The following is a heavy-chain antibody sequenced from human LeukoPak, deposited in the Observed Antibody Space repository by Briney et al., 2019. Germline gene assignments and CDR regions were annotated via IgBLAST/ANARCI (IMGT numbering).Heavy chain of an antibody. CDR3: ARLGRYSSGQDAFDI. D-gene: IGHD6-19*01. CDR2: IYHSGNT. Sequence: SETLSLTCSVSGDSISGSSYYWGWIRQPPGKGLEWIGSIYHSGNTYYKPSLKSRVTISVDTSKNQFSLKLSSVTAADTAVYYCARLGRYSSGQDAFDIWGQGTLVTVSS. CDR1: GDSISGSSYY. V-gene: IGHV4-39*01. J-gene: IGHJ3*02.